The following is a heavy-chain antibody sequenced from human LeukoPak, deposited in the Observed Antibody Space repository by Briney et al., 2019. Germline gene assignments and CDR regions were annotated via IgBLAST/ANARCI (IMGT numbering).Heavy chain of an antibody. CDR2: INPSGGST. J-gene: IGHJ4*02. Sequence: GASVKVSCKASGYTLTGYYMHWVRQAPGQGLEWMGIINPSGGSTSYAQKFQGRVTMTRDTSISTAYMELSRLRSDDTAVYYCARVYVKQLVPYKFDYWGQGTLVTVSS. V-gene: IGHV1-46*01. D-gene: IGHD6-6*01. CDR1: GYTLTGYY. CDR3: ARVYVKQLVPYKFDY.